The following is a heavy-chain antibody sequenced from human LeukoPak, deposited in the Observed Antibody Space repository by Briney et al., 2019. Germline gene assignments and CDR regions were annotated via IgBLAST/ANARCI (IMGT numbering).Heavy chain of an antibody. V-gene: IGHV3-23*01. CDR1: GFTFSSYA. D-gene: IGHD3-10*01. Sequence: GGSLRLSCAASGFTFSSYAMSWVRQAPGKGLEWVSAISGSGGSTYYADSVKGRFTISRDNSKNTLYLQMNSLRAEDTAVYYCATADQLLWFGELSYYFDYWGQGTLVTVSS. CDR3: ATADQLLWFGELSYYFDY. J-gene: IGHJ4*02. CDR2: ISGSGGST.